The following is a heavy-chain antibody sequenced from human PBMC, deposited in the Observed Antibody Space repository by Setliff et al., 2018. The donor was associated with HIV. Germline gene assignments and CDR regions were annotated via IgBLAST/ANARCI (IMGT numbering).Heavy chain of an antibody. J-gene: IGHJ6*03. Sequence: ASVKVSCKASGGTFSRNAISWVRQAPGQGLEWIGGITPIFGTPKCAQKFQGRVTITADESRSTAYLELSSLRSEDTAVYYCATAGEMATIGYSYYYMGVWGKGTTVTVS. CDR3: ATAGEMATIGYSYYYMGV. D-gene: IGHD3-10*01. V-gene: IGHV1-69*13. CDR1: GGTFSRNA. CDR2: ITPIFGTP.